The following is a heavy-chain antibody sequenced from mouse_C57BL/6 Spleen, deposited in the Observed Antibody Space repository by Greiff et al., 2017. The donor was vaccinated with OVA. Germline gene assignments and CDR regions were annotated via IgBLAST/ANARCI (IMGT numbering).Heavy chain of an antibody. CDR2: IYPRSGNT. Sequence: QVQLQQSGAELARPGASVKLSCKASGYTFTSYGISWVKQRTGQGLEWIGEIYPRSGNTYYNEKFKGKATLTADKSSSTAYMELRSLTSEDSAVYFCARTLITTVVATFPYFDSWGQGTTLTVSS. V-gene: IGHV1-81*01. J-gene: IGHJ2*01. D-gene: IGHD1-1*01. CDR1: GYTFTSYG. CDR3: ARTLITTVVATFPYFDS.